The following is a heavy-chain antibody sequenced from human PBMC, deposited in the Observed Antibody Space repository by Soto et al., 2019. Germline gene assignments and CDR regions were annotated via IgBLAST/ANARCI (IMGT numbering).Heavy chain of an antibody. Sequence: QVQLVQSGAEVKKPGSSVKVSCKASGDTFSRYAISWVRQAPGQGLEWMGGIIPTFGTPNYAQKFQGRVTIISDESTSKVYMEVSSLTSEDTALYYCARVADCDYVVDVWGQGTTVTVSS. J-gene: IGHJ6*02. CDR1: GDTFSRYA. CDR3: ARVADCDYVVDV. D-gene: IGHD2-21*02. V-gene: IGHV1-69*19. CDR2: IIPTFGTP.